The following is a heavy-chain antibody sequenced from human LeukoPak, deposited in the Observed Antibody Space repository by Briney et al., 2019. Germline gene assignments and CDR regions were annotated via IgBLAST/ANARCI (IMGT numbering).Heavy chain of an antibody. J-gene: IGHJ4*02. CDR1: RGSISSYY. CDR3: AHTLLRRSLDY. CDR2: IYWNDDK. D-gene: IGHD5-24*01. Sequence: TLSLTCTVSRGSISSYYWSWIRQLPGKALEWLALIYWNDDKRYSPALKSRLTITKDTSKNQVVLTMTNMDPVDTATYYCAHTLLRRSLDYWGQGTLVTVSS. V-gene: IGHV2-5*01.